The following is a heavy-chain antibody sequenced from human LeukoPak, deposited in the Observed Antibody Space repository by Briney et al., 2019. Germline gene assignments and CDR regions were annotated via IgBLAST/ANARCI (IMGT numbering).Heavy chain of an antibody. CDR3: AVAHYYDSSGYPYRY. J-gene: IGHJ4*02. CDR2: ISAYNGNT. Sequence: ASVKVSCKASGYTFTSYGISWVRQASGQGLEWMGWISAYNGNTNYAQKLQGRVTMTTDTSTSTAYMELRSLRSDDTAVYYCAVAHYYDSSGYPYRYWGQGTLVTVSS. D-gene: IGHD3-22*01. CDR1: GYTFTSYG. V-gene: IGHV1-18*01.